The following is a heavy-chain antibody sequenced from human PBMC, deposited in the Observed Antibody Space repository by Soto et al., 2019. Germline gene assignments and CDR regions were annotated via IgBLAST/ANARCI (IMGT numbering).Heavy chain of an antibody. Sequence: QVQLVQSGPEVKKSGASVKVSCKASGYTFTTYDINWVRQATGRGFEWMGWMNPNSGNTGYAQKFQGRVTMTRNTSTSTAYMELSSLRSDDTAVYYCTRDYYGSGSYSTWGQGTLVTVSS. CDR1: GYTFTTYD. J-gene: IGHJ5*02. CDR2: MNPNSGNT. CDR3: TRDYYGSGSYST. D-gene: IGHD3-10*01. V-gene: IGHV1-8*01.